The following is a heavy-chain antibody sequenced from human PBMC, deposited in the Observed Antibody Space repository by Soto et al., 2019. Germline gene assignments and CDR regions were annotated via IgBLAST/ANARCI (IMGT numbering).Heavy chain of an antibody. CDR1: GFSFSNYG. D-gene: IGHD2-2*01. J-gene: IGHJ5*02. V-gene: IGHV3-30*18. Sequence: QVHLVESGGGVLQPETSLRLSCVASGFSFSNYGMHWVRQAPGKGLEWVAFVSSDGNNKYYAESVKGRFTISRDNSKNTLFLQVDRLTVDDTAVYYCAKDRVIQLLPIWPDPWGQGTLVTVSS. CDR3: AKDRVIQLLPIWPDP. CDR2: VSSDGNNK.